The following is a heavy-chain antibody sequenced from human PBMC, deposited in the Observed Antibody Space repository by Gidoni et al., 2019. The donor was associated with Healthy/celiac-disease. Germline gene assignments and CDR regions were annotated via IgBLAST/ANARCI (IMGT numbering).Heavy chain of an antibody. CDR3: AREGPLWFGVGVDYYYYYGMDV. J-gene: IGHJ6*02. V-gene: IGHV6-1*01. D-gene: IGHD3-10*01. Sequence: QVQLQQSGPGLVTPSQTLSLTSAISGDSVSRTSAACNWFRLSPSRGLEWLGRTYYRSKWYNDYAVSVKSRITINPDTSKNQFSLQLNSVTPEDTAVYYCAREGPLWFGVGVDYYYYYGMDVWGQGTTVTVSS. CDR2: TYYRSKWYN. CDR1: GDSVSRTSAA.